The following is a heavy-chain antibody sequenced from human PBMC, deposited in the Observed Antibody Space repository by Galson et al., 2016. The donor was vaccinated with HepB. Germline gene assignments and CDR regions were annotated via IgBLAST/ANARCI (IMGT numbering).Heavy chain of an antibody. CDR1: GFSFTTYA. V-gene: IGHV3-23*01. D-gene: IGHD6-19*01. CDR3: TKGASSSGHFDL. Sequence: SLRLSCAASGFSFTTYAMSWVRQAPGKGLEWVSTLSARGGNTYFADSVRGRFAISRDNSKNTVYLQLDSLRADDTAVYYCTKGASSSGHFDLWGQGTLVTVSS. J-gene: IGHJ4*02. CDR2: LSARGGNT.